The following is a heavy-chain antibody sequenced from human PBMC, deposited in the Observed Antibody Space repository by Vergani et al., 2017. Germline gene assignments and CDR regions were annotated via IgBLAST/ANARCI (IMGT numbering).Heavy chain of an antibody. J-gene: IGHJ4*02. CDR1: GAPISYWC. D-gene: IGHD2-2*02. CDR2: ICHTEDT. Sequence: QVQMQESGPGLVKTSETLSLTCSASGAPISYWCWSWLRQPAGKGLEWIGEICHTEDTKYSPSLKSRVTVSVDESRNLSSLRLNSVTAADTAVYYCATIGYRRWGYYFDYWGQGILVTVSS. V-gene: IGHV4-59*12. CDR3: ATIGYRRWGYYFDY.